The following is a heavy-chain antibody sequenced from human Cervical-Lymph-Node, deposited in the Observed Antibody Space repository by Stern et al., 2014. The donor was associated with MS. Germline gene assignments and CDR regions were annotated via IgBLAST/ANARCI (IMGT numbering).Heavy chain of an antibody. J-gene: IGHJ4*02. D-gene: IGHD6-19*01. V-gene: IGHV3-23*04. CDR1: GFTFSSYA. CDR2: ISGSGGST. CDR3: VRSGSGWYQFDF. Sequence: EVQLVESGGGLIQPGGSLRLSCAASGFTFSSYAMSWVRQAPGKGLEWVSAISGSGGSTYYADCVKGRFTISRDNSKNTLYLQMNSLTAEDPAVYYCVRSGSGWYQFDFWGQGTLVTVSS.